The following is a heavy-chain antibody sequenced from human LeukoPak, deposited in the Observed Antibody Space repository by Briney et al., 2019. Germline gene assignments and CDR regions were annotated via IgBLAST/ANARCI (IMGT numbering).Heavy chain of an antibody. Sequence: PGGSLRLSCAASGFTFSAYYMSWVRQAPGKGLEWVSYISSSGSTIYYADSVKGRFTISRDNAKNSLYLQMNSLRAEDTALYYCAKDACSSTSCSFDYWGQGTLVTVSS. CDR1: GFTFSAYY. CDR2: ISSSGSTI. V-gene: IGHV3-11*01. D-gene: IGHD2-2*01. CDR3: AKDACSSTSCSFDY. J-gene: IGHJ4*02.